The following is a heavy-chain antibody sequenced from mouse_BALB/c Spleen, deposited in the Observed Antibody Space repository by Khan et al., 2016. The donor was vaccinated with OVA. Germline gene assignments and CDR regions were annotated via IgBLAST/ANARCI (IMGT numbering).Heavy chain of an antibody. CDR2: IWGGGST. J-gene: IGHJ4*01. CDR1: GFSLSDYG. Sequence: VQLQESGPGLVAPSQNLSITCTVSGFSLSDYGVSWIRQPPGKGLEWLGVIWGGGSTYYNSDLKSRLSISKDNYKRQVFLKMSSLQSDDTSMFYCAKGVWSYYYTLDYWGQGTSVTVSS. CDR3: AKGVWSYYYTLDY. V-gene: IGHV2-6-5*01.